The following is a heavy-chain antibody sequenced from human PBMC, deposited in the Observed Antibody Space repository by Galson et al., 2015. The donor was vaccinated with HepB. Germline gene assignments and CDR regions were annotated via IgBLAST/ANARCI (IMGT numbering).Heavy chain of an antibody. V-gene: IGHV3-30-3*01. D-gene: IGHD1-14*01. Sequence: SLRLSCAASGFTFSNYAMHWARQAPGKGLEWVAVISYDGTNKYYTDSVKGRFTISRDDSKNTLYLQMNSLRPEDTAVYYCARSNRGYNNRHFDYWGQGTLVTVSS. CDR3: ARSNRGYNNRHFDY. CDR1: GFTFSNYA. J-gene: IGHJ4*02. CDR2: ISYDGTNK.